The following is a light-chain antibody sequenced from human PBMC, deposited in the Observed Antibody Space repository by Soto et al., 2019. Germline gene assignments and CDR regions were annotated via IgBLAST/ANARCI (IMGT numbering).Light chain of an antibody. Sequence: EIVLTQSPGTLSLSPGERATPSCRATQSVSSSCLAWYQQKPGQAPRLLIYGASNRATGIPDRFSGSGSGTDFTLTISRLEPEDFAVYYCQQYGSSPYTFGQGTRLEIK. V-gene: IGKV3-20*01. CDR2: GAS. CDR1: QSVSSSC. J-gene: IGKJ5*01. CDR3: QQYGSSPYT.